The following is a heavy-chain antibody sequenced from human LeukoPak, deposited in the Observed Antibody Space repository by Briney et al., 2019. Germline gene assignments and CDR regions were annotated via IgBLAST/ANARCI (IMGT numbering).Heavy chain of an antibody. CDR3: ARDSGIAAIRYYFDY. J-gene: IGHJ4*02. Sequence: PGRSLRLSCAASGFTFSSYAMHWVRQAPGKGLEWVAVISYDGSNKYYADSVKGRFTISRDNSKNTLYLQMNSLRAEDTAVYYCARDSGIAAIRYYFDYWGQGTLVTVSS. CDR1: GFTFSSYA. D-gene: IGHD2-2*02. CDR2: ISYDGSNK. V-gene: IGHV3-30-3*01.